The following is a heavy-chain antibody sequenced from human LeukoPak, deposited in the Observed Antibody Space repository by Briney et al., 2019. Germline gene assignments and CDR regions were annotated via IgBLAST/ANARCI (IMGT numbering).Heavy chain of an antibody. V-gene: IGHV4-59*12. J-gene: IGHJ4*02. CDR1: GGSISSYY. Sequence: SETLSLTCTVSGGSISSYYWSWIRQPPGKGLEWIGYIYYSGSTNYNPCLKSRVTISVDTSKNQFSLKQSSVTAADTAVYYCARSRGDYVWGSYRSFFDYWGQGTLVTVSS. CDR2: IYYSGST. CDR3: ARSRGDYVWGSYRSFFDY. D-gene: IGHD3-16*02.